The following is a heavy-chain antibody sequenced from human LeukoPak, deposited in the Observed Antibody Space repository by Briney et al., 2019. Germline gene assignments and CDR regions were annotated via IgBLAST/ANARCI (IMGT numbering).Heavy chain of an antibody. D-gene: IGHD3-16*01. Sequence: GGSLRLSCGASDFTFRTYSMIWARQTPGTGLEWISYISGGGGVTHYAESVKGRFSISRDNAKNSLFLQMNRLQDEDTAVYYCARVGVGDWGSVWDHWGQGALVTVSS. J-gene: IGHJ4*02. V-gene: IGHV3-48*02. CDR2: ISGGGGVT. CDR3: ARVGVGDWGSVWDH. CDR1: DFTFRTYS.